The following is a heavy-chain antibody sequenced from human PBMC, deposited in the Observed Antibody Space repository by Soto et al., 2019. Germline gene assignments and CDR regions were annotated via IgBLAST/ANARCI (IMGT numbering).Heavy chain of an antibody. Sequence: QVQLVQSEAEVKKPGASVKVSCKASGYTFTTYGISWVRQAPGQGLEWMGWINGYNGNTNYAQKLQGRVTMTTDTSTSTAYVELRSLRSDDTAVYYCARDPVAGTYFDYWGQGTLVTVSS. D-gene: IGHD6-19*01. J-gene: IGHJ4*02. CDR3: ARDPVAGTYFDY. CDR1: GYTFTTYG. V-gene: IGHV1-18*01. CDR2: INGYNGNT.